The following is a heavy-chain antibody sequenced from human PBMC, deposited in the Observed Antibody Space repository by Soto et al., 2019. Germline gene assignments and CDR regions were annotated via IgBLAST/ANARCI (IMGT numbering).Heavy chain of an antibody. V-gene: IGHV4-34*01. J-gene: IGHJ5*01. CDR3: STRAYDTNGYYRFDP. CDR2: INHSGRV. CDR1: GGSFSGHS. D-gene: IGHD3-22*01. Sequence: SETLSLTCAVYGGSFSGHSWTWIRQSPGKGLEWIGDINHSGRVNYSPSLKSRVTISLGTAENQFSLTLSAVTAAHTAMYYCSTRAYDTNGYYRFDPWGRGTLVTVSS.